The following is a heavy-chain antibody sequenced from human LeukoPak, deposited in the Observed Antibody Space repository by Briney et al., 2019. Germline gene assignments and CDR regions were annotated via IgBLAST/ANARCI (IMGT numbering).Heavy chain of an antibody. V-gene: IGHV3-7*01. J-gene: IGHJ5*02. Sequence: GGSLRLSCAASGFTFSSYWMSWVRQAPGKGLEWVANIKQDGSEKYYVDSVKGRFTISRDNAKNSLYLQMNSLRAEDTAVYYCAREWWGYDVLTGDNWFDPWGQGTLVTVSS. CDR2: IKQDGSEK. D-gene: IGHD3-9*01. CDR3: AREWWGYDVLTGDNWFDP. CDR1: GFTFSSYW.